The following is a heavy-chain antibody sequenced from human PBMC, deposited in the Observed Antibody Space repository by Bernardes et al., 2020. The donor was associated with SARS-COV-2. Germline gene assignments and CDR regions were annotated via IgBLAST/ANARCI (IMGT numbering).Heavy chain of an antibody. V-gene: IGHV4-59*01. CDR3: ARSPPGAVFGPNDYMDV. J-gene: IGHJ6*03. D-gene: IGHD3-3*01. Sequence: SETLSLTCTVSSGSINDYYWSWIRQPPGKGLEWIGYIHYTGSTKYNPSLTSRVTISVDTSKNHFSLKVSSVTAADTAVYYCARSPPGAVFGPNDYMDVWGKGTTVTVSS. CDR1: SGSINDYY. CDR2: IHYTGST.